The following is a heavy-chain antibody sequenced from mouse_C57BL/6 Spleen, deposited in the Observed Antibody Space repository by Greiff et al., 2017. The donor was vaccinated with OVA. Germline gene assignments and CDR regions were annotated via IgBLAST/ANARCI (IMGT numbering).Heavy chain of an antibody. CDR1: GYAFSSSW. V-gene: IGHV1-82*01. Sequence: VKLQESGPELVKPGASVKISCKASGYAFSSSWMHWVKQRPGKGLEWIGRIYPGDGDTNYNGKFKGKATLTADKSSSTAYMQLSSLTSEDSAVYFCAGGYNYLDDWGQGTTLTVSS. J-gene: IGHJ2*01. CDR2: IYPGDGDT. CDR3: AGGYNYLDD. D-gene: IGHD1-2*01.